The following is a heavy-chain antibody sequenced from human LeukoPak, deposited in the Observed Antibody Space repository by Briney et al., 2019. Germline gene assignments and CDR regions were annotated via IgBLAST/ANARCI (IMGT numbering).Heavy chain of an antibody. J-gene: IGHJ4*02. D-gene: IGHD4-17*01. Sequence: ASVKVSCKASGYTFTDYNMHWVRHTPGQGLEWVGWINPNSGGTNYAQKFQGRVTITRHTSISTACMELSRLRSDDTAVYYCARAPGDYSFDWGQGALGTVSS. CDR1: GYTFTDYN. CDR2: INPNSGGT. V-gene: IGHV1-2*02. CDR3: ARAPGDYSFD.